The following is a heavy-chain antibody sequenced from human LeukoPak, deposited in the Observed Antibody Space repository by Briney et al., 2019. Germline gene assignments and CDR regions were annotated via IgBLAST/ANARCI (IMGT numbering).Heavy chain of an antibody. CDR3: ATLVASRGRYYFDY. J-gene: IGHJ4*02. CDR2: IYYSGST. V-gene: IGHV4-59*01. CDR1: GGSISSYY. D-gene: IGHD5-12*01. Sequence: SETLSLTCTVSGGSISSYYWSWIRQPPGKGLEWIGYIYYSGSTNYNPSLKSRVTISVDTSKNQFSLKLSSVTAADTAVYYCATLVASRGRYYFDYWGQGTLVTVSS.